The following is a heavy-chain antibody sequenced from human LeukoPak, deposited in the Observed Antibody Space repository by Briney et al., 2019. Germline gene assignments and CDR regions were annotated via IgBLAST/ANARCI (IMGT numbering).Heavy chain of an antibody. CDR3: AKEPGYSIGWGIDY. CDR2: IKEDGSEK. J-gene: IGHJ4*02. V-gene: IGHV3-7*05. CDR1: GFTFSNYW. D-gene: IGHD6-19*01. Sequence: GGSLRLSCAASGFTFSNYWMSWVRQAPGKGLEWVANIKEDGSEKYYVDSVKGRFTISRDNFKNTLSLQMKSLRAEDTAVYYCAKEPGYSIGWGIDYWGQGTLVTVSS.